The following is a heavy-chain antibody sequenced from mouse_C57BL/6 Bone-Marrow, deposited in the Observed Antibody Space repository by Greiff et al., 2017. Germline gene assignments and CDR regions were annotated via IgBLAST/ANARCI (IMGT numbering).Heavy chain of an antibody. CDR1: GFNIKDYY. D-gene: IGHD1-1*01. J-gene: IGHJ1*03. CDR2: IDPEDGDT. Sequence: DVQLQESGAELVRPGASVKLSCTASGFNIKDYYMHWVKQRPEQGLEWIGRIDPEDGDTEYAPKFQGKATMTADTSSNTAYLQLSSLTSEDTAVYYCTTSITTVVDWYFDVWGTGTTVTVSS. V-gene: IGHV14-1*01. CDR3: TTSITTVVDWYFDV.